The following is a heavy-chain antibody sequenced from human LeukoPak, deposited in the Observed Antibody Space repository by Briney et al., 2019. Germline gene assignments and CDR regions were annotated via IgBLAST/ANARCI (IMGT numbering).Heavy chain of an antibody. CDR1: GFTFSSYA. D-gene: IGHD6-19*01. Sequence: HPGGSLRLSRAASGFTFSSYAMSWVRQAPGEGLEWVSAISGSGGSTYYADSVKGRFTISRDNSKNTLYLQMNSLRAEDTAVYYCAKDLESSGWYGDWGQGTLVTVSS. V-gene: IGHV3-23*01. CDR2: ISGSGGST. J-gene: IGHJ4*02. CDR3: AKDLESSGWYGD.